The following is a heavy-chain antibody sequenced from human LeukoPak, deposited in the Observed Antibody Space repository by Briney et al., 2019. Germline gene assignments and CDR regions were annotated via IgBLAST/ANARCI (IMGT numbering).Heavy chain of an antibody. J-gene: IGHJ6*02. CDR2: IYPGDSDT. V-gene: IGHV5-51*01. CDR1: GYSFTSYW. Sequence: GESLQISCKGSGYSFTSYWIGWVRQMPGKGLEWMGIIYPGDSDTRYSPSFQGQVTISADKSISTAYLQWSSLKASDTAMYYCARSGRGYYDILTGYYRMDVWGQGTTVTVSS. D-gene: IGHD3-9*01. CDR3: ARSGRGYYDILTGYYRMDV.